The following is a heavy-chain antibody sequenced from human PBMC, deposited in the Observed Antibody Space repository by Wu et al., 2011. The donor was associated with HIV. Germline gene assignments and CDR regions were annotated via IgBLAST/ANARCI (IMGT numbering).Heavy chain of an antibody. CDR3: ARVARYPRVWFDP. J-gene: IGHJ5*02. Sequence: SVKVSCKASGGTFSSYAISWVRQAPGQGLEWMGRIIPIFGTANYAQKFQGRVTITADESTSTAYMELSSLRSEDTAVYFCARVARYPRVWFDPWGQGTLVTVSS. CDR1: GGTFSSYA. D-gene: IGHD2-2*01. CDR2: IIPIFGTA. V-gene: IGHV1-69*15.